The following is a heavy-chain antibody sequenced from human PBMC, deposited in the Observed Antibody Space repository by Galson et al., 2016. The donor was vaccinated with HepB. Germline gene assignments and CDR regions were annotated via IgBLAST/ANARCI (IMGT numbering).Heavy chain of an antibody. J-gene: IGHJ6*02. CDR1: GDSVTSDITT. D-gene: IGHD1-14*01. CDR2: TYYRSKWFT. V-gene: IGHV6-1*01. CDR3: TRSYMQTGRNV. Sequence: AISGDSVTSDITTWNWIRQSPSRGLEWLGRTYYRSKWFTDYAVSVKGRITINSDISRNQFSLQLDSVTPDDTAAYFCTRSYMQTGRNVWGQGTTVTVSS.